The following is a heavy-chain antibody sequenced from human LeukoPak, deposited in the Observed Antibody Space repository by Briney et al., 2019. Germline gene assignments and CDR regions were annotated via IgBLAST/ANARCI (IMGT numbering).Heavy chain of an antibody. J-gene: IGHJ4*02. CDR1: GGTFSSYT. CDR2: TIPILGIA. Sequence: ASVKVSCKASGGTFSSYTISWVRQAPGQGLEWMGRTIPILGIANYAQKFQGRVTITADKSTSTAYMELSSLRSEDTAVYYCAREYCSSTSCTADFDYWGQGTLVTVPS. D-gene: IGHD2-2*01. V-gene: IGHV1-69*04. CDR3: AREYCSSTSCTADFDY.